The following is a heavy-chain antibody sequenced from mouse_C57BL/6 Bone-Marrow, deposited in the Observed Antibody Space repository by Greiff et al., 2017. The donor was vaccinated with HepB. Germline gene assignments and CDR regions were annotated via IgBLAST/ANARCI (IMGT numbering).Heavy chain of an antibody. D-gene: IGHD1-1*01. Sequence: QVQLQQPGAELVKPGASVKMSCKASGYTFTSYWITWVKQRPGQGLEWIGDIYPGSGSTNYNEKFKSKATLTVDTSSSTAYMQLSSLTSEDSAVYYGARCRYYYGSSYDFDYWGQGTTLTVSS. CDR1: GYTFTSYW. CDR3: ARCRYYYGSSYDFDY. V-gene: IGHV1-55*01. CDR2: IYPGSGST. J-gene: IGHJ2*01.